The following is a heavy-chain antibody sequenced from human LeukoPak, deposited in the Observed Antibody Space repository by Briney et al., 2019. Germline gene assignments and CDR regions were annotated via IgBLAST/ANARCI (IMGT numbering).Heavy chain of an antibody. D-gene: IGHD2-2*01. CDR2: MNPNSGNT. V-gene: IGHV1-8*01. CDR3: ARRGYCSSTSCRSGNWFDP. J-gene: IGHJ5*02. Sequence: ASVKVSCKASGYTFTSYDINWMRQATGQGLEWMGWMNPNSGNTGYAQKFQGRVTMTRNTSISTAYMELSSLRSEDTAVYYCARRGYCSSTSCRSGNWFDPWGQGTLVTVSS. CDR1: GYTFTSYD.